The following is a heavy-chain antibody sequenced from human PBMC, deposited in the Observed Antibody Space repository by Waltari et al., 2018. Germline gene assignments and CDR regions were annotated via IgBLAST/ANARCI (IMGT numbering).Heavy chain of an antibody. Sequence: EVQLLESGGDLVQPGGSLLLACADFGFSFSNYAMSWVRQPPGKGLEWVSGISRSGDTPYYADSVKGRFTISRDNSKKTVHLQLNSLRPEDTALYYCAKDLGCSGGSCPFDTWGQGTLVTVSS. CDR1: GFSFSNYA. CDR3: AKDLGCSGGSCPFDT. V-gene: IGHV3-23*01. D-gene: IGHD2-15*01. CDR2: ISRSGDTP. J-gene: IGHJ5*02.